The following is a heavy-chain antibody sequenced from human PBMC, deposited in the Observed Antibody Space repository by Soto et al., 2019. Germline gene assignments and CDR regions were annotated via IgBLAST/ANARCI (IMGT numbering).Heavy chain of an antibody. CDR3: AKSLGSGTYFNPSDALDI. J-gene: IGHJ3*02. CDR2: ISGSAGGT. V-gene: IGHV3-23*01. CDR1: GFTFSNYA. Sequence: EVQLLESGGDLVQPGGSLRLSCAASGFTFSNYAMSWVRQAPGKGLEWVSCISGSAGGTYYAYSVKGRFIISRDNSRNTLHLQMSSLRAEDTAIYYCAKSLGSGTYFNPSDALDIWGQGTVVTVSS. D-gene: IGHD3-10*01.